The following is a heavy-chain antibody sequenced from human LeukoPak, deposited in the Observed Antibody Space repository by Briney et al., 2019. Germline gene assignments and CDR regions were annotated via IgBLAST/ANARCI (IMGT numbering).Heavy chain of an antibody. D-gene: IGHD2-2*02. CDR3: ARDARIVVVPAAISGMDV. CDR1: GGTFSSYA. V-gene: IGHV1-69*04. CDR2: IIPILGIA. Sequence: SVKVSCKASGGTFSSYAISWVRQAPGQGLEWMGRIIPILGIANYAQKFQGRVTITADKFTSTAYMELSSLRSEDTAVYYCARDARIVVVPAAISGMDVWGQGTTVTVSS. J-gene: IGHJ6*02.